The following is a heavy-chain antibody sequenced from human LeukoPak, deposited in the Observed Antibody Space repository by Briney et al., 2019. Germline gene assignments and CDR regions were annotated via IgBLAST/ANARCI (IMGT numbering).Heavy chain of an antibody. D-gene: IGHD6-13*01. CDR1: GGSISSSTYY. CDR3: ARGLGYPVSPVDY. J-gene: IGHJ4*02. Sequence: PSETLSLTCTVSGGSISSSTYYWGWIRQPPGKGLEWIGSIYYSGSTYYNPSLKSRVTISVDTSKNQFSLKLSSVTAADTAVYYCARGLGYPVSPVDYWGQGTLVTVSS. V-gene: IGHV4-39*01. CDR2: IYYSGST.